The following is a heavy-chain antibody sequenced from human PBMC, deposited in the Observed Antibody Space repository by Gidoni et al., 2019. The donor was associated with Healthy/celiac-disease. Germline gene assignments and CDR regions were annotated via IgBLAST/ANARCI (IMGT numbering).Heavy chain of an antibody. CDR1: GYTFTSFG. V-gene: IGHV1-46*01. D-gene: IGHD1-26*01. CDR3: TRELGAFDY. Sequence: QIQLVQSGAEVKKPGASVKVSCKASGYTFTSFGIHWVRQAPGQVLEWMGIINPSDGNTIYGQKFQGRVTMTGDTSTTTIYMELSSLTSDDTAVYYCTRELGAFDYWGQGTLVAVSS. J-gene: IGHJ4*02. CDR2: INPSDGNT.